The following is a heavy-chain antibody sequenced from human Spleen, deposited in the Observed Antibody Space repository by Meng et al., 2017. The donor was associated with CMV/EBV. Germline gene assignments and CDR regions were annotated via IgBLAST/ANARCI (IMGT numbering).Heavy chain of an antibody. V-gene: IGHV4-59*01. CDR3: ARGQGGSYFHYYYYYGMDV. CDR2: IYYSGSA. CDR1: GGSISSYY. J-gene: IGHJ6*02. Sequence: SETLSLTCTVSGGSISSYYWSWIRQPPGKGLEWIGYIYYSGSANYNPSLKSRVTISVDTSKNRFSLKLSSVTAADTAVYYCARGQGGSYFHYYYYYGMDVWGQGTTVTVSS. D-gene: IGHD1-26*01.